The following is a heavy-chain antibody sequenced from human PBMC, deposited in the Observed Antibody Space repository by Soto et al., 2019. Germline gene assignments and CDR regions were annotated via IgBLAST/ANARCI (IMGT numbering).Heavy chain of an antibody. CDR3: ARKEGCGVSCCYGMDV. CDR1: GGPISGDY. Sequence: QVQLQESGPGLVKPSETLSLTCTVSGGPISGDYWTWIRQPPGKGLEWIGSIYYNGDTKYNPSLKSRVTISVDPSKNQFSLKVHSVTAADTAVYYCARKEGCGVSCCYGMDVWGQGTTVTVSS. V-gene: IGHV4-59*01. D-gene: IGHD2-15*01. J-gene: IGHJ6*02. CDR2: IYYNGDT.